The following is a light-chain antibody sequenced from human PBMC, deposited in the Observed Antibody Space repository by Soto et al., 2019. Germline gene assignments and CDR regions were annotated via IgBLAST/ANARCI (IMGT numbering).Light chain of an antibody. V-gene: IGKV3-20*01. CDR2: GAS. Sequence: EIGLTPSPGTLSLSPGERATLSCRASQSVSSSYLAWYQQKPGQAPRLLIYGASSRATGIPDRFSGSGSGTDFTLTITSLQPEDVATYYCQKYNSAPLTFGGGTKVDIK. CDR1: QSVSSSY. CDR3: QKYNSAPLT. J-gene: IGKJ4*01.